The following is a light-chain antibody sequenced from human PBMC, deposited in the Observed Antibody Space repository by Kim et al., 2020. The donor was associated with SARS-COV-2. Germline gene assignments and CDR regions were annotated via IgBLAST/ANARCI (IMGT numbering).Light chain of an antibody. Sequence: DIQMTQSPPSLSASVGDRVTITCRASESISRCLNWYQQKPGKAPRLLIYAASILQSGVPSRFSGSGSGTDFTLTISTLEPEDFATYYCQQANSFPWTFGQWTKVDIK. CDR2: AAS. CDR1: ESISRC. CDR3: QQANSFPWT. J-gene: IGKJ1*01. V-gene: IGKV1-39*01.